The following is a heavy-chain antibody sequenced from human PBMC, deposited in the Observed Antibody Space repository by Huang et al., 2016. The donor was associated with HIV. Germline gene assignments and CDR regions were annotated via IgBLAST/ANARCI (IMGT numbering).Heavy chain of an antibody. V-gene: IGHV1-2*02. J-gene: IGHJ4*02. CDR3: ARYLNTYYYDSSAYYAEH. D-gene: IGHD3-22*01. CDR1: GYSFTGYY. CDR2: INPSSGGT. Sequence: QVHLVQSGAEVKKPGASVKVSCQASGYSFTGYYLHWGRQAPGQGLEWMGWINPSSGGTHPAQKFVGRVTLTRNTSVSTAYMELRSLKSDDTSVYYCARYLNTYYYDSSAYYAEHWCQGTLVTVSS.